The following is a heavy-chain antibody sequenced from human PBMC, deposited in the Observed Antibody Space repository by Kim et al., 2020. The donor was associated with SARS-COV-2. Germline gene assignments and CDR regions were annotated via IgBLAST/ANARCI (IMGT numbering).Heavy chain of an antibody. Sequence: SETLSPTCAVSGGSISSSNWWSWVRQPPGKGLEWIGEIYHSGSTNYNPSLKSRVTISVDKSKNQFSLKLSSVTAADTAVYYCASYLRAAATFRDYWGQGTLVTVSS. CDR3: ASYLRAAATFRDY. J-gene: IGHJ4*02. CDR1: GGSISSSNW. V-gene: IGHV4-4*02. CDR2: IYHSGST. D-gene: IGHD2-2*01.